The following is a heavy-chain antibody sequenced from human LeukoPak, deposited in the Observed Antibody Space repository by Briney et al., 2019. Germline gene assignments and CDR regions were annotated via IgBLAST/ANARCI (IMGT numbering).Heavy chain of an antibody. V-gene: IGHV4-34*01. CDR2: INHSGST. D-gene: IGHD3-22*01. J-gene: IGHJ4*02. Sequence: SETLSLTCAVYGGSFSGYYWSWIRQPPGKGLEWIGEINHSGSTNYNPSLKSRVTISVGTSKNQFSLKLSSVTAADTAVYYCARHPPRRYYYDSSGYLDYWGQGTLVTVSS. CDR1: GGSFSGYY. CDR3: ARHPPRRYYYDSSGYLDY.